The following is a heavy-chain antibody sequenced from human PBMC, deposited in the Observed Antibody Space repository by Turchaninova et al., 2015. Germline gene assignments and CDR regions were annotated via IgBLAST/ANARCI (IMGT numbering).Heavy chain of an antibody. D-gene: IGHD3-22*01. CDR2: IKRKMDGETT. CDR3: TADVEDSSGYSSDY. Sequence: EVQLVDSGGGLVKPGGSLRVPFKASGFSIANACMRWGSQTQGKGLEWVGRIKRKMDGETTDYAAPVKGRFTIARDDAKNTLYLQMNSLKTEDTAMYYCTADVEDSSGYSSDYWGQGTLVTVSS. V-gene: IGHV3-15*01. CDR1: GFSIANAC. J-gene: IGHJ4*02.